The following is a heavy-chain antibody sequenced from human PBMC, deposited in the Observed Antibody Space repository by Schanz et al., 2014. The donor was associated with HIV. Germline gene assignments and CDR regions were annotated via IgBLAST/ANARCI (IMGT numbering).Heavy chain of an antibody. CDR1: GYSFSAYY. CDR2: INPNSGGS. CDR3: AIPSSGWSTFDY. D-gene: IGHD6-19*01. Sequence: QVQLLQSGPEVRKPGASVKVSCKASGYSFSAYYMHWVRQAPGQGPEWMGWINPNSGGSKFAQKCQGRVTLTTDTSINTAYMELTTLRSDDTALYYCAIPSSGWSTFDYWGQGTLVTVSS. J-gene: IGHJ4*02. V-gene: IGHV1-2*02.